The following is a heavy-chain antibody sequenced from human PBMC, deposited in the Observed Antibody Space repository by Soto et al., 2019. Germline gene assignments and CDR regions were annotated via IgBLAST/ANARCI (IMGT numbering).Heavy chain of an antibody. J-gene: IGHJ4*02. V-gene: IGHV3-30*18. CDR2: ISYDGSNK. Sequence: GGSLRLSCAASGFTFSSYGVHWVRQAPGKGLEWVAVISYDGSNKYYADSVKGRFTISRDNSKNTLYQQMNSLRAEDTAVYYCAKPLTTGYYFPFDYWGQGTLVTVSS. CDR1: GFTFSSYG. D-gene: IGHD3-9*01. CDR3: AKPLTTGYYFPFDY.